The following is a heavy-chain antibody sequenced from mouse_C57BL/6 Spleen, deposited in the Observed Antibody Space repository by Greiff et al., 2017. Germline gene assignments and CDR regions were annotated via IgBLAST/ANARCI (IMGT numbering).Heavy chain of an antibody. CDR3: ARWGYGSRGFEV. D-gene: IGHD1-1*01. CDR2: IDPSDSYT. V-gene: IGHV1-69*01. J-gene: IGHJ1*03. CDR1: GYTFTSYW. Sequence: QVQLQQPGAELVMPGASVKLSCKASGYTFTSYWMHWVKQRPGQGLEWIGEIDPSDSYTTYNQKFTGKSTLTVDKSSCPAYMQLSSLTSEDSAVYCCARWGYGSRGFEVWGTGTTVTVSS.